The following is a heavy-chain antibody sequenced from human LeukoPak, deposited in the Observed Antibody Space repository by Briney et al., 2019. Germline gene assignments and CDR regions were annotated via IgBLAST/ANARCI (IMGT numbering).Heavy chain of an antibody. CDR3: AKVYDSSGYYYTTNLYHFDY. CDR1: GFTFSSYA. Sequence: GGSLRLSCAASGFTFSSYAMSWVRQAPGKGLEWVSAISGSGGSTYYADSVKGRFTISRDNSKNTLYLQMNSLRAEDTAVYYCAKVYDSSGYYYTTNLYHFDYWGQGTLVTVSS. D-gene: IGHD3-22*01. CDR2: ISGSGGST. V-gene: IGHV3-23*01. J-gene: IGHJ4*02.